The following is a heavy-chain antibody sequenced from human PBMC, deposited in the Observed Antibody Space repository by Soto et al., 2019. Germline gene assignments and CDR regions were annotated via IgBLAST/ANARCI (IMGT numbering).Heavy chain of an antibody. CDR2: IYPGDSDT. CDR1: GYRFASYW. D-gene: IGHD3-10*01. J-gene: IGHJ6*02. CDR3: ARQGSSGYYYYGMDV. Sequence: GESLKISCKGSGYRFASYWIAWVRQVPGRGLEWMGIIYPGDSDTKYSPSFQGLVTMSVDKSTSTAYLQWNSLKAADTAVYYCARQGSSGYYYYGMDVWGQGTTVTVSS. V-gene: IGHV5-51*01.